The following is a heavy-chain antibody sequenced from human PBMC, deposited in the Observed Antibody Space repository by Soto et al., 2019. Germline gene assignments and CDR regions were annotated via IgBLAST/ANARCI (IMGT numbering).Heavy chain of an antibody. Sequence: PGGSLRLSCAASGFTFSSYAMSWVRQAPGKGLEWVSAISGSGGSTYYADSVKGRFTISRDNSKNTLYLQMNSLRAEDTAVYYCAKDFDKMATMGSLSFNFDYWGQGTLVTVSS. J-gene: IGHJ4*02. D-gene: IGHD5-12*01. V-gene: IGHV3-23*01. CDR3: AKDFDKMATMGSLSFNFDY. CDR1: GFTFSSYA. CDR2: ISGSGGST.